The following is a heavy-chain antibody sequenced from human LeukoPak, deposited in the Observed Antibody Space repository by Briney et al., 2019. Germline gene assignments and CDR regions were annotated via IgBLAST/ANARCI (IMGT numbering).Heavy chain of an antibody. CDR3: ARAYSSSRTFDY. CDR1: GYSIGSGYY. D-gene: IGHD6-13*01. V-gene: IGHV4-38-2*01. J-gene: IGHJ4*02. Sequence: SETLSLTCAVSGYSIGSGYYWGWIRQPPGEGLEWIGCIYHSGSTNYNPSLKSRVTISVDTSKNQFSLKLSSVTAADTAVYYCARAYSSSRTFDYWGQGTLVTVSS. CDR2: IYHSGST.